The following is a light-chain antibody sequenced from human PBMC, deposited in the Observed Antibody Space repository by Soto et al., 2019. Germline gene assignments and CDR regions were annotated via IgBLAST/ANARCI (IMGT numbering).Light chain of an antibody. V-gene: IGKV4-1*01. CDR1: QSVLYSSNNKNY. J-gene: IGKJ4*02. CDR2: WAS. Sequence: DIVMTQSPYSLAVSLGERGTINCKSSQSVLYSSNNKNYLGWYQQKVGQPPKLLIYWASTRESGVPDRFSGSGSGTDFTLTISSLQAEDVAIYYCQQYYSKPLTIGGGTKVEIK. CDR3: QQYYSKPLT.